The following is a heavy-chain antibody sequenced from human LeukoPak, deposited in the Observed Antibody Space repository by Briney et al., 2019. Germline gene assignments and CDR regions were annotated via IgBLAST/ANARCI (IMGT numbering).Heavy chain of an antibody. J-gene: IGHJ2*01. CDR2: INHSGST. CDR3: ARDINYYDSSGYYYAHYWYFDL. Sequence: SETLSLTCAVYGGSFSGYYWSWIRQPPGKGLEWIGEINHSGSTNYNPSLKSRVTISVDTSKNQFSLKLSSVTAADTAVYYCARDINYYDSSGYYYAHYWYFDLWGRSTLVTVSS. D-gene: IGHD3-22*01. CDR1: GGSFSGYY. V-gene: IGHV4-34*01.